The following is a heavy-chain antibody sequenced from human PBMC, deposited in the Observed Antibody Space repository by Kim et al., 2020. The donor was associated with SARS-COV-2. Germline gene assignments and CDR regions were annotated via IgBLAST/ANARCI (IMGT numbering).Heavy chain of an antibody. D-gene: IGHD3-22*01. J-gene: IGHJ5*02. CDR1: GSTFSNYT. Sequence: SVKVSCKASGSTFSNYTISWVRQAPGQGLEWMGRIIPILSIANYAQKFQGRVTITADKSTSTAYMELSSLRSEDTAVYYCAREYYYDSSGYFSNWFDPWGQGTLVTVSS. CDR2: IIPILSIA. CDR3: AREYYYDSSGYFSNWFDP. V-gene: IGHV1-69*04.